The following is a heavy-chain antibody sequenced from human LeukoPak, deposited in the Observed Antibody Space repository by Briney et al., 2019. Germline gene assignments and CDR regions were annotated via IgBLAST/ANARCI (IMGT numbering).Heavy chain of an antibody. D-gene: IGHD3-16*02. V-gene: IGHV4-59*08. CDR1: GGSISSYY. CDR2: IYYSGST. J-gene: IGHJ4*02. CDR3: ARLMITFGGVIGFDY. Sequence: SETLSLTCTASGGSISSYYWSWIRQPPGKGLEWIGYIYYSGSTNYNPSLKSRVTISVDTSKNQFSLKLSSVTAADTAVYYCARLMITFGGVIGFDYWGQGTLVTVSS.